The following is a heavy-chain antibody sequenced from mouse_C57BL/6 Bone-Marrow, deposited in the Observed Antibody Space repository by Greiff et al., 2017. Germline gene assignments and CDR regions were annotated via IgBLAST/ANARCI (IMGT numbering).Heavy chain of an antibody. D-gene: IGHD2-2*01. CDR3: AVYYGNDAFDY. Sequence: VQLQQPGAELVKPGASVKLSCKASGYTFTSYWMQWVKQRPGQGLEWIGEIDPSDGYTNYNQKFKGKATLPVDTSSSTAYMQLSSLTSEDSAVYYCAVYYGNDAFDYRGQGSTL. J-gene: IGHJ2*01. V-gene: IGHV1-50*01. CDR1: GYTFTSYW. CDR2: IDPSDGYT.